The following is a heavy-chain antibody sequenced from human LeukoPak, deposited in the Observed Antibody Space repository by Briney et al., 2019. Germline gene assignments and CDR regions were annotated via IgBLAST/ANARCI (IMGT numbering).Heavy chain of an antibody. J-gene: IGHJ4*02. V-gene: IGHV3-23*01. CDR2: ISGSGGST. D-gene: IGHD3-22*01. CDR3: AKGSMIVVVIRNPFDY. Sequence: GGSLRLSCAASGFTFSSYAMSWVRQAPGKGLEWVSAISGSGGSTYYADSVKGRFTISRDNSKNTLYLQMNSLRAEDTAVYYCAKGSMIVVVIRNPFDYWGQGTLVTASS. CDR1: GFTFSSYA.